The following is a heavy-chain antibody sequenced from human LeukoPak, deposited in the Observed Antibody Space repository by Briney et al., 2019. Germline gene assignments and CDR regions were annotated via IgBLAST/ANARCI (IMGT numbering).Heavy chain of an antibody. D-gene: IGHD1-1*01. J-gene: IGHJ3*02. CDR1: GYTFTGYY. CDR3: ARGSFVYKSLYNRNDGAFDI. V-gene: IGHV1-2*02. CDR2: ITPNSGGT. Sequence: ASVKVSCKASGYTFTGYYMHWVRQAPGQGLEWMGWITPNSGGTNYAQKFQGRVTMTRDTSISTAYMELSRLRSDDTAVYYCARGSFVYKSLYNRNDGAFDIWGQGTMVTVSS.